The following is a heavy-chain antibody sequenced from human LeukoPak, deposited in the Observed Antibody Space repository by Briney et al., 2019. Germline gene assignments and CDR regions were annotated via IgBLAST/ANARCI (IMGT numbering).Heavy chain of an antibody. CDR1: GFTFSRHG. Sequence: GGSLRLSCAPSGFTFSRHGMHWVRQAPGKGLEWVAVISYDGSNKYYADSVKGRFTISRDNSKNTLYLQMNSLRAEDTAVYYCARGSTDPQFDYWGQGTLVTVSS. CDR2: ISYDGSNK. D-gene: IGHD1-1*01. CDR3: ARGSTDPQFDY. J-gene: IGHJ4*02. V-gene: IGHV3-30*03.